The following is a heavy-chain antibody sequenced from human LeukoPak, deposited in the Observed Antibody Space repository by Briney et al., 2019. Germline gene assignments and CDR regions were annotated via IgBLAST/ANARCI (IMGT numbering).Heavy chain of an antibody. CDR3: SRVSANYFDY. Sequence: GGSLRLSCAASGFTFSNYEMNWVRQAPGKGLEWVSYISSSGGSIYYADSVKGRFTISRDNAQQSLYLQINSLRGEDTAVYYCSRVSANYFDYWGRGTLVTVSS. J-gene: IGHJ4*02. D-gene: IGHD2-8*01. V-gene: IGHV3-48*03. CDR2: ISSSGGSI. CDR1: GFTFSNYE.